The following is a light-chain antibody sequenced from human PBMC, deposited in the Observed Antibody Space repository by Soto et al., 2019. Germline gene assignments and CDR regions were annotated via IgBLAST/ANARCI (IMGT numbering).Light chain of an antibody. CDR1: QGISSY. CDR3: QQLNSYPRT. Sequence: IQLTQSPSSLSASVGDRVTITCRASQGISSYLAWYQQKPGKAPKLLIYAASTLQSGGPSRFSGSGSGTDFTPTISSLQPEDFATYYCQQLNSYPRTFGQGTKVEIK. J-gene: IGKJ1*01. CDR2: AAS. V-gene: IGKV1-9*01.